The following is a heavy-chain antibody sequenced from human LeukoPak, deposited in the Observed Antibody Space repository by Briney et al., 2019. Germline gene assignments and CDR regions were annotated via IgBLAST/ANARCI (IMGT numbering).Heavy chain of an antibody. CDR1: GFTFSTYW. Sequence: GGSLRLSCVASGFTFSTYWMSWVHQSPEKGLEWVANIKQDGVEKYHVDSVKGRFTVSRDNAKSSLYLQMNSLRAGDTAVYYCVRACDSAHCPYYLDSWGQGTLVTVSS. V-gene: IGHV3-7*03. CDR3: VRACDSAHCPYYLDS. CDR2: IKQDGVEK. D-gene: IGHD3-22*01. J-gene: IGHJ4*02.